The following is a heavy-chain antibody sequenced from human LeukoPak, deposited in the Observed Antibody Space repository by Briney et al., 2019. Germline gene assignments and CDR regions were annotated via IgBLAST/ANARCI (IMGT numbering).Heavy chain of an antibody. CDR2: IYSSGST. V-gene: IGHV4-61*02. D-gene: IGHD4-17*01. CDR1: GGSISSGSYY. CDR3: ARLDYGEFDY. J-gene: IGHJ4*02. Sequence: PSETLSLTCTVSGGSISSGSYYWSWIRQPPGKGLEWIGRIYSSGSTNYNPSLKSRVTISVDTSKNQFSLKLSSVTTADTAVYYCARLDYGEFDYWGQGTLVTVSS.